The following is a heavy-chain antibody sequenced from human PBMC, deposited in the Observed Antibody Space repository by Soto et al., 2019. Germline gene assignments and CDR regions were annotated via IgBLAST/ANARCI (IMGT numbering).Heavy chain of an antibody. CDR3: AREPGGGTGYVDY. J-gene: IGHJ4*02. V-gene: IGHV1-69*08. Sequence: QVQLVQSGAEVKKPGSSVKVSCKASGGTFSSYTISWVRQAPGQGLEWMGRIIPILGIANYAQKFQGRVKITADKSTSTADMELSSLRSEDTAVYYCAREPGGGTGYVDYWGQGTLVTVSS. CDR2: IIPILGIA. CDR1: GGTFSSYT. D-gene: IGHD7-27*01.